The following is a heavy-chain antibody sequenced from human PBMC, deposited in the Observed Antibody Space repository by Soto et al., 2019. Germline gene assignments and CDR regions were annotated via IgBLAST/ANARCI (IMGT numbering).Heavy chain of an antibody. V-gene: IGHV1-58*01. Sequence: SVKVSCKASGFNFNNSAVQWVRQARGQGLGWIGWIVVGRSSTHYAPKFRERVTITRDMSTSTAYMELSSLKSEDTAVYYCAAEGAVGAIFDYWGQGTLVTVS. CDR3: AAEGAVGAIFDY. CDR1: GFNFNNSA. J-gene: IGHJ4*02. CDR2: IVVGRSST. D-gene: IGHD1-26*01.